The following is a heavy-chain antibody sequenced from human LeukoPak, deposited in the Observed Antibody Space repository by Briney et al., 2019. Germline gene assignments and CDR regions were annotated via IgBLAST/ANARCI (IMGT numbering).Heavy chain of an antibody. V-gene: IGHV4-34*01. D-gene: IGHD5-18*01. CDR2: INHSGST. CDR3: ARCGYSYGYYYYGMDV. CDR1: GGSFSGYY. Sequence: SETLSLTCAVYGGSFSGYYWSWIRQPPGKGLEWIGEINHSGSTNYNPSLKSRVTISVDTSKHQFSLKLSSVTAADTAVYYCARCGYSYGYYYYGMDVWGQGTTVTASS. J-gene: IGHJ6*02.